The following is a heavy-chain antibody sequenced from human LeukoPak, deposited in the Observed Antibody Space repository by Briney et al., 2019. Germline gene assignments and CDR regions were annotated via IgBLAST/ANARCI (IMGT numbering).Heavy chain of an antibody. V-gene: IGHV3-49*04. Sequence: GGSLRLSCTASGFTFGDYAMSWVRQAPGKGLEWVGFIRSKAYGGTTEYAASVKGRFTISRDDSRSIAYLQMNSLKTEDTAVYYCTRDNTAAAASLDYWGQGTLVTVSS. D-gene: IGHD6-13*01. CDR3: TRDNTAAAASLDY. J-gene: IGHJ4*02. CDR2: IRSKAYGGTT. CDR1: GFTFGDYA.